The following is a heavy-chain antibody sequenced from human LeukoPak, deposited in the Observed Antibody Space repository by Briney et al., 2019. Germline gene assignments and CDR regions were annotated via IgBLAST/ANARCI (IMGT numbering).Heavy chain of an antibody. CDR1: GFTFSSYN. D-gene: IGHD3-3*01. CDR2: ISGSSSFI. CDR3: ARARRDFWGDPFDY. Sequence: GGSLRLSCAASGFTFSSYNMNWVRQAPGEGLEWVSSISGSSSFIYYADSVKGRFTISRDNAKNSLFMQMNSLRAEDTAVYYCARARRDFWGDPFDYWGLGTLVTVSS. J-gene: IGHJ4*02. V-gene: IGHV3-21*01.